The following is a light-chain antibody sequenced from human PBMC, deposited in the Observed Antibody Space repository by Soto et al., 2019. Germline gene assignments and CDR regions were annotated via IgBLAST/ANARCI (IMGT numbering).Light chain of an antibody. CDR2: GAS. CDR1: QTINNN. Sequence: VMTQAPSTLSVSPGERATLSCRASQTINNNVAWYQLKDGQVPRLLIYGASTRAADVPARFSGGGSGTEFTLTISSLQSEDFAVYYCQDFDSPQWTFGQGTKVDIK. J-gene: IGKJ1*01. V-gene: IGKV3-15*01. CDR3: QDFDSPQWT.